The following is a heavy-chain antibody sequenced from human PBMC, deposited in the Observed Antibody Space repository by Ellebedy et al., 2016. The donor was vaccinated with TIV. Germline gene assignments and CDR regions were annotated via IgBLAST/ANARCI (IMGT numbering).Heavy chain of an antibody. D-gene: IGHD3-22*01. CDR2: ISSSGST. CDR1: GGSISETKYN. J-gene: IGHJ4*02. CDR3: ARQVTTRPQMGQQYYFDY. Sequence: MPSETLSLTCSVSGGSISETKYNWGWIRQPPGKGLEWIGSISSSGSTYYNPSLRGRVTISVDTSKTQFSLKLDSVTAADAAVFYCARQVTTRPQMGQQYYFDYWGQGTLVIVSS. V-gene: IGHV4-39*01.